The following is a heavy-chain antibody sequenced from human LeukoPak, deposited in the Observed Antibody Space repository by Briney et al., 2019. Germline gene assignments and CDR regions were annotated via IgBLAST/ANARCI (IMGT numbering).Heavy chain of an antibody. D-gene: IGHD5-18*01. CDR1: GYTFTSYY. V-gene: IGHV1-46*01. J-gene: IGHJ3*02. Sequence: ASVKVSCKASGYTFTSYYIHLVRQAPGQGFEWMAIINPSDGSTTNSQKFQGRVTMTRDTSTSTVYMELSSLRSEDTAVYYCASTRGYSYDDAFDIWGQGTMVTVSS. CDR2: INPSDGST. CDR3: ASTRGYSYDDAFDI.